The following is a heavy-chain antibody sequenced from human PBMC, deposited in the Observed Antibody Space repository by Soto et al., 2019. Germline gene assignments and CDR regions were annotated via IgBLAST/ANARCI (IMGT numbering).Heavy chain of an antibody. CDR3: ARAPYSSSVHYGMDV. CDR1: GGSISSGDYY. D-gene: IGHD6-13*01. V-gene: IGHV4-30-4*01. J-gene: IGHJ6*02. CDR2: IYYSGST. Sequence: SETLSLTCTVSGGSISSGDYYWSWIRQPPGKGLEWIGYIYYSGSTYYNPSLKSRVTISVDTSKNQFSLKLSSVTAADTAVYYCARAPYSSSVHYGMDVWGQGTTVTVSS.